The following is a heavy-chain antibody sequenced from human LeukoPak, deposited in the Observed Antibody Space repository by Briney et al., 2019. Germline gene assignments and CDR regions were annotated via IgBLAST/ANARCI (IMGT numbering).Heavy chain of an antibody. J-gene: IGHJ6*02. Sequence: PGGSLRLSCAASEFTFINSWMSWVRQAPGKGPEWVGRIKSKSDGGTTDYAAPVQGRFTISRDDSKSILYLQMNSLKSEDTAVYYCTTDVYGDYVPHYYGMDVWGQGTTVTVSS. CDR3: TTDVYGDYVPHYYGMDV. CDR1: EFTFINSW. CDR2: IKSKSDGGTT. V-gene: IGHV3-15*01. D-gene: IGHD4-17*01.